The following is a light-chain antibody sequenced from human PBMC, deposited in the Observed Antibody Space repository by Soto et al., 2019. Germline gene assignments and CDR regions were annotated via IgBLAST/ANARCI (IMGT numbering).Light chain of an antibody. CDR1: QSVSSY. CDR2: DAS. J-gene: IGKJ4*01. CDR3: QQRSNWPPYLT. V-gene: IGKV3-11*01. Sequence: EIVLTQSPATLSLSPGERATLSCRASQSVSSYLAWYQQKPGQAPRLLIYDASNRATGIPARFSGSGSGTDFTLTTSSLAPEDFAVYYCQQRSNWPPYLTFGGGTKVEIK.